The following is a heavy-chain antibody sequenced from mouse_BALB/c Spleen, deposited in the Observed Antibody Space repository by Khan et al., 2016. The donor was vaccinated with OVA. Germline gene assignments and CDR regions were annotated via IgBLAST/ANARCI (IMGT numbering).Heavy chain of an antibody. CDR3: TRSGYGTFAY. CDR1: GYTSTSYY. J-gene: IGHJ3*01. CDR2: INPSDGDT. V-gene: IGHV1S81*02. Sequence: QVQLKESGAELVKPGASVKLSCKASGYTSTSYYMYWVKQRPGQGLEWIGEINPSDGDTNFNEKFKSKATLTVDKSSSTVYMQLSSLTSEDSAVYYCTRSGYGTFAYWGQGTLVTVSA. D-gene: IGHD2-1*01.